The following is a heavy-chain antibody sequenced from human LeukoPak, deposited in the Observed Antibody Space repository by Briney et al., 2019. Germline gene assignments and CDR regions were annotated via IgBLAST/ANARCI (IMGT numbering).Heavy chain of an antibody. CDR2: ISGSGGST. D-gene: IGHD2-15*01. J-gene: IGHJ4*02. V-gene: IGHV3-23*01. CDR1: GFTFSSYA. Sequence: GGSLRLSCAASGFTFSSYAMSWVRQAPGKGPQWVSTISGSGGSTYYADSVKGRFTISRDNSKNTLYLQMNSLRAEDTAVYYCAKVPREGYCSGGSCYVFYFDYWGQGTLVTVSS. CDR3: AKVPREGYCSGGSCYVFYFDY.